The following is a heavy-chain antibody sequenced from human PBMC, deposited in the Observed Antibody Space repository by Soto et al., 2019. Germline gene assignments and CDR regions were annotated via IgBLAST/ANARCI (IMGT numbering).Heavy chain of an antibody. CDR1: GYSFTTNW. Sequence: GESLKISCQVSGYSFTTNWIAWVRQRPGKGLEWMGSIFPDDSDTRYSPSFQGQVTISVDKAVTTAHLQWSSLKASDSAMYYCARLIGSSSWLDLWGQGALVTVSS. D-gene: IGHD2-2*01. CDR3: ARLIGSSSWLDL. CDR2: IFPDDSDT. J-gene: IGHJ5*02. V-gene: IGHV5-51*01.